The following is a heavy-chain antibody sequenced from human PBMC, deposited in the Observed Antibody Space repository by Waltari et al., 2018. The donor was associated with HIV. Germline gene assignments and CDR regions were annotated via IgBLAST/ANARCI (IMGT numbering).Heavy chain of an antibody. J-gene: IGHJ6*02. V-gene: IGHV1-69*01. CDR2: LNPMCATE. Sequence: QVQLVQSGAEVRTPGSSVKVSCKTSGDTFSKYAITWVRQAPGQGLEWMGGLNPMCATEQYAQHFQDRVTISADETTGTAYMELSRLRSQDTAVYYCARTMRLAGYYNGMDVWGQGTTVTVS. D-gene: IGHD3-22*01. CDR3: ARTMRLAGYYNGMDV. CDR1: GDTFSKYA.